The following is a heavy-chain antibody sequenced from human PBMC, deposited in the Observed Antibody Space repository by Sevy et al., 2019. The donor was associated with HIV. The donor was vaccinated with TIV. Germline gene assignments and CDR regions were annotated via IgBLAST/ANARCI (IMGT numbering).Heavy chain of an antibody. CDR2: INPNSGGT. V-gene: IGHV1-2*02. CDR1: GYTFTGYY. D-gene: IGHD6-6*01. J-gene: IGHJ5*02. Sequence: ASVKVSCKASGYTFTGYYMHWVRQAPGQGLEWMGWINPNSGGTNYAQKFQGRVTMTRDTSISTAYMELSRLRSDDTAVYYCAREGQDSSSSAWFDPWGQGTLVTVSS. CDR3: AREGQDSSSSAWFDP.